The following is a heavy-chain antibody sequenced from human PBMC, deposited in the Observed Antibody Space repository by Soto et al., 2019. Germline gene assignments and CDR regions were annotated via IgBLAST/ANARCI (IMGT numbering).Heavy chain of an antibody. Sequence: SVKVSCKASGGTFSGYAISWVRQAPGQGLEWMGGIIPIFGTANYAQKFQGRVTITADESTSTAYMELSSLRSEDTAVYYCARSTRLGQMATIILAYYYYGMDVWGQGTTVTVSS. CDR1: GGTFSGYA. J-gene: IGHJ6*02. D-gene: IGHD5-12*01. V-gene: IGHV1-69*13. CDR3: ARSTRLGQMATIILAYYYYGMDV. CDR2: IIPIFGTA.